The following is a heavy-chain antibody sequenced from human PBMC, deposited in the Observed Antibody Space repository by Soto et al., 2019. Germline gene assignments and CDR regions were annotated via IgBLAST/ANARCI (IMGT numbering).Heavy chain of an antibody. CDR2: IYYSGST. Sequence: QVQLQESGPGLVKPSETLSLTCTVSGGSISSYYWSWIRQPPGKGLEWIGYIYYSGSTNYNPSLKSRVTISVDTSKNQFSLKLSSVTAADTAVYYCARDQSYYYGSGILDYWGQGTLVTVSS. D-gene: IGHD3-10*01. CDR1: GGSISSYY. J-gene: IGHJ4*02. V-gene: IGHV4-59*01. CDR3: ARDQSYYYGSGILDY.